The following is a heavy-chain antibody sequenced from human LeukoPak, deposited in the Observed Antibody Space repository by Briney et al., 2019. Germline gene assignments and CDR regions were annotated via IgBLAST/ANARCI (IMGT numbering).Heavy chain of an antibody. V-gene: IGHV4-59*01. J-gene: IGHJ5*02. CDR2: VHNSGST. CDR3: ARGGGAYYDWGQFDP. CDR1: GGSIGIYY. Sequence: TSETLSLTCSVSGGSIGIYYWSWIRQPPGKGLEWIGYVHNSGSTNYNPSLKSRVTMSVDTSKNQCSLNLRSVTAADTAVYYCARGGGAYYDWGQFDPWGRGTLVTVSS. D-gene: IGHD3-16*01.